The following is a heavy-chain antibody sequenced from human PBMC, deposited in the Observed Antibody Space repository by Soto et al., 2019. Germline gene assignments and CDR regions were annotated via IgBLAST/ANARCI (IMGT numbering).Heavy chain of an antibody. CDR1: GFTFSSYW. Sequence: GGSLRLSCAASGFTFSSYWMSWVRQAPGKGLEWVANIKKDGSEKYYVDSVKGRFTISRDNAKNSLYLQMNSLRAEDTAVYYGARASGSRLHYYDSSGYYYIDFWGQGTLVTVSS. V-gene: IGHV3-7*01. CDR3: ARASGSRLHYYDSSGYYYIDF. D-gene: IGHD3-22*01. CDR2: IKKDGSEK. J-gene: IGHJ4*02.